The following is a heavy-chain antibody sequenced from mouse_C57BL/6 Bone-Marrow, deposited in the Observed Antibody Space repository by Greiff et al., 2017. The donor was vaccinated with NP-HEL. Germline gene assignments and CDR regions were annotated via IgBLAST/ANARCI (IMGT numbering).Heavy chain of an antibody. CDR3: TRSSSSRSRYWYFDV. CDR2: IDPETGGT. D-gene: IGHD1-1*01. Sequence: QVQLKQSGAELVRPGASVTLSCKASGYTFTDYEMHWVKQTPVHGLEWIGAIDPETGGTAYNQKFKGKAILTADKSSSTAYMELRSLTSEDSAVYYCTRSSSSRSRYWYFDVWGTGTTVTVSS. CDR1: GYTFTDYE. V-gene: IGHV1-15*01. J-gene: IGHJ1*03.